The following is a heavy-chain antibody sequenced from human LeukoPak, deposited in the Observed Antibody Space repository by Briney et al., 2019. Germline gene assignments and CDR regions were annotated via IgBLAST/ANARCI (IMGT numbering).Heavy chain of an antibody. V-gene: IGHV3-23*01. D-gene: IGHD2-21*02. J-gene: IGHJ5*02. CDR1: GFTFSSYA. CDR3: ARDLNCGGDCSPEWDWLDP. Sequence: GGSLRLSCAASGFTFSSYAMSWVRQAPGKGLEWVSAISGSGGSTYYADSVKGRFTISRDNSKNTLYLQMNSLRAEDTAVYYCARDLNCGGDCSPEWDWLDPWGQGTLVSVST. CDR2: ISGSGGST.